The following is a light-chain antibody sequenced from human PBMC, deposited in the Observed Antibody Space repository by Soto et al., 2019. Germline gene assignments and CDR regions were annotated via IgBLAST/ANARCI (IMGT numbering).Light chain of an antibody. CDR3: QQYYSYPPLT. J-gene: IGKJ4*01. V-gene: IGKV1-39*01. CDR2: AAS. CDR1: QSISSY. Sequence: DIQMTQSPSSLSASVGDRVTITCRASQSISSYLNWYQQKPGKAPKFLIYAASSLQSGVPSRFSGSGSGTDFTLTISCLQSEDFATYYRQQYYSYPPLTFGGGTKVDIK.